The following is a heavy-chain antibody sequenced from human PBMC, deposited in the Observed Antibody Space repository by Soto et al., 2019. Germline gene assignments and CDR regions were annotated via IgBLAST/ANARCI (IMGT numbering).Heavy chain of an antibody. CDR1: GASIGTNNW. D-gene: IGHD5-12*01. J-gene: IGHJ4*02. CDR3: AVPGRGDFDY. Sequence: LSLTCAVSGASIGTNNWWSWVRQPPGKGLEWIGEVYHSGTTNCNPSLKSRVTISIDKSKNQFSLTLTSMTAADTALYYCAVPGRGDFDYWSQGTLVTVSS. V-gene: IGHV4-4*02. CDR2: VYHSGTT.